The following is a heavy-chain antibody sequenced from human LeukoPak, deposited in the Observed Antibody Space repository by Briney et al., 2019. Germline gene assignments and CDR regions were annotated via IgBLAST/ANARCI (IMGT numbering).Heavy chain of an antibody. J-gene: IGHJ4*02. CDR3: ARERDTAMAPGHFDY. CDR1: GLTFSSYS. V-gene: IGHV3-21*01. CDR2: ISSSSSYI. D-gene: IGHD5-18*01. Sequence: PGGSLRLSCAASGLTFSSYSMNWVRQAPGKGLEWVSSISSSSSYIYYADSVKGRFTISRDNAKNSLYLQMNSLRAEDTAVYYCARERDTAMAPGHFDYWGQGTLVTVSS.